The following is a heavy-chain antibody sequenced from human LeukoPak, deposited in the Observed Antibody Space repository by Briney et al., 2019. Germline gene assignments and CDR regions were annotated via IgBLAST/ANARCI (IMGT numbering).Heavy chain of an antibody. D-gene: IGHD6-19*01. Sequence: PGGSLRLSCAASGLSFSSYSMNWVRQAPGKGLEWVSSISSAGGYIHYADSVKGRFTISRDNAKNSLYLQMNSLRAEDTAIYYCARDEGSDYYYYYMDVWGKGTTVTVSS. J-gene: IGHJ6*03. CDR3: ARDEGSDYYYYYMDV. V-gene: IGHV3-21*01. CDR2: ISSAGGYI. CDR1: GLSFSSYS.